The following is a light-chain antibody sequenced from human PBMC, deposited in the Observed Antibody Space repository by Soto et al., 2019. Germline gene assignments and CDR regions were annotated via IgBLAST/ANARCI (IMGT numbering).Light chain of an antibody. CDR1: ASDIGRKS. V-gene: IGLV1-44*01. CDR3: ASWGDSLTGFVF. CDR2: NDN. J-gene: IGLJ2*01. Sequence: QSVLTQPPSVSGTPGQRVTISCSGSASDIGRKSVTWYQKLPGTAPKLLIYNDNQRPAGVPDRFSGSKSGTSASLAISGLQSEDEADYFCASWGDSLTGFVFFGGGTKLTVL.